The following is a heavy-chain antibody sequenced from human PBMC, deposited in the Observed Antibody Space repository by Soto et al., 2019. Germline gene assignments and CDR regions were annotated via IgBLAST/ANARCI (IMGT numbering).Heavy chain of an antibody. Sequence: PLETLSLTCTVSGGSIGNSYWSWIRQSPGKGLEWIGYIYYSGSSNYNPSLKSRVSISVDTSKNQFSLKLSSVTAADTAVYYCARHSSSWPIFDYWGQGTLVTVSS. V-gene: IGHV4-59*08. CDR3: ARHSSSWPIFDY. J-gene: IGHJ4*02. CDR1: GGSIGNSY. CDR2: IYYSGSS. D-gene: IGHD6-13*01.